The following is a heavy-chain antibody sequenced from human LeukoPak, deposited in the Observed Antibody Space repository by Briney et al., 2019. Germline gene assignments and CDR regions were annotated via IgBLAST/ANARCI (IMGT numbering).Heavy chain of an antibody. CDR1: GGTFSSYA. CDR3: ASGNYCSGGSCYVPRWNEIDY. V-gene: IGHV1-69*05. D-gene: IGHD2-15*01. CDR2: IIPIFGTA. Sequence: SVKVSCKASGGTFSSYAISWVRQAPRQGLEWMGGIIPIFGTANYAQKFQGRVTITTDESTSTAYMELSSLRSEDTAVYYCASGNYCSGGSCYVPRWNEIDYWGQGTLVTVSS. J-gene: IGHJ4*02.